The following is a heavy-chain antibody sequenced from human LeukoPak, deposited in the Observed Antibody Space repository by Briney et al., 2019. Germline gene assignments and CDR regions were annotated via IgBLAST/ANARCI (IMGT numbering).Heavy chain of an antibody. V-gene: IGHV3-23*01. J-gene: IGHJ3*01. CDR1: GFTFDSYP. CDR2: ISGFGANT. CDR3: ATRIVLTTDYAFDL. Sequence: GGSLRLSCEASGFTFDSYPMTWVRQAPGKGLEWVSSISGFGANTYYVDSVKGRFIISRDNSKNMLYLQMNSLRAEDTALYYCATRIVLTTDYAFDLWGQGTVVTVSS. D-gene: IGHD4-17*01.